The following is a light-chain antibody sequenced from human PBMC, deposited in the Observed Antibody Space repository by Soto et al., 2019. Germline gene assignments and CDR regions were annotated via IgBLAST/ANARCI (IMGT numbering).Light chain of an antibody. CDR2: EVS. CDR3: SSYTSSREV. J-gene: IGLJ1*01. CDR1: SSDVGGYNY. Sequence: QSVLTQPASVSGSPGQSITISCTETSSDVGGYNYVSWYQQHPGKAPKLMIYEVSNRPSGVSNRFSGSKSGNTASLTISGLQAEDEADYYCSSYTSSREVFGTGTKVTVL. V-gene: IGLV2-14*01.